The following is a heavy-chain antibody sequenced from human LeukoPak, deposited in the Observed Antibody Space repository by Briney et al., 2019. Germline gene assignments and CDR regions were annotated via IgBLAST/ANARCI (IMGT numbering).Heavy chain of an antibody. CDR3: ARDSMYATNYFDP. CDR1: GGSIRSSY. D-gene: IGHD2-8*01. J-gene: IGHJ5*02. CDR2: IYYSGGT. V-gene: IGHV4-59*01. Sequence: SETLSLTCSVSGGSIRSSYWNWIRQSPGKGLEWLGYIYYSGGTNYNPSLKGRVTLSIDMSKNQFSLRLTSVTAADAAVYYCARDSMYATNYFDPWGQGTLVTVSS.